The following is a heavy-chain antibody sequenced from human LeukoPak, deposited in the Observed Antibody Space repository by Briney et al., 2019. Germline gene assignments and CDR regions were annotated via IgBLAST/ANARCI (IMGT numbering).Heavy chain of an antibody. CDR2: ISSSGSTI. V-gene: IGHV3-11*01. CDR1: GFTFSDYY. CDR3: AKNEATVSTTLDY. J-gene: IGHJ4*02. D-gene: IGHD4-11*01. Sequence: KPGGSLRLSCAASGFTFSDYYMSWIRQAPGKGLEWVSYISSSGSTIYYADSVKGRFTISRDNAKNSLYLQMNSLRAEDTAVYYCAKNEATVSTTLDYWGQGTLVTVSS.